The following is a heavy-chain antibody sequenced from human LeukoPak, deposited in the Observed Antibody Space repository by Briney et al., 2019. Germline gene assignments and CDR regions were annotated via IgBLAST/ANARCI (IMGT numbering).Heavy chain of an antibody. CDR2: ISHSGST. D-gene: IGHD2-15*01. V-gene: IGHV4-4*02. CDR3: ATWRYCSGGSCYGNYYMDV. J-gene: IGHJ6*03. Sequence: SETLSLTCAVSGGSISSSNWWSWVRQPPGKGLEWLGEISHSGSTNYNPSLKSRVTISIDTSKNQFSLKLSSVTAVDTAVYYCATWRYCSGGSCYGNYYMDVWGKGTTVTVSS. CDR1: GGSISSSNW.